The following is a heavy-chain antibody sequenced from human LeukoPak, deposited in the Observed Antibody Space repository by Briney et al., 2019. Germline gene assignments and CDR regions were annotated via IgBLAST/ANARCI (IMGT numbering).Heavy chain of an antibody. V-gene: IGHV3-43*02. CDR1: GFSFDDYA. D-gene: IGHD6-13*01. CDR3: ARAESTWYSGLDY. CDR2: ISGDGGST. Sequence: GGSLRLSCAAPGFSFDDYAIHWVRQAPGKGLEWVSLISGDGGSTFYADSVKGRFTISRDNSKNTLYLQMNSLRAEDTAVYYCARAESTWYSGLDYWGQGTMVTVSS. J-gene: IGHJ4*02.